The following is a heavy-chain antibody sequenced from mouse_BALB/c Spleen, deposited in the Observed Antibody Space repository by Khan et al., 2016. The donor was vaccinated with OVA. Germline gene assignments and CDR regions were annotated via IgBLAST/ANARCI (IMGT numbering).Heavy chain of an antibody. Sequence: LQQPGSGLVRPGASVKLSCKASGYTFTSYWMHWVKQRPGQGLEWIGDIYPGSGSTNYDEKFKSKATLTVDTSSSTAYMQLSSLTSEDSAVYDCTRWSYWFAYWGQGTLVTVSA. D-gene: IGHD2-12*01. CDR2: IYPGSGST. J-gene: IGHJ3*01. CDR3: TRWSYWFAY. V-gene: IGHV1S22*01. CDR1: GYTFTSYW.